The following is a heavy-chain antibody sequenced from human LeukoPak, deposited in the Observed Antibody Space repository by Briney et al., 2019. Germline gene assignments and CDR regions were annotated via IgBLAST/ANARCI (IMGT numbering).Heavy chain of an antibody. CDR1: GGSISSGGYY. CDR2: IYYSGST. CDR3: AREVAGLYYLDY. Sequence: SQTLSLTCTVSGGSISSGGYYWSWIRQHPGKGLEWIGYIYYSGSTYYNPSLKSRVTISVDTSKNQFSLKLSSVTAADTAVYYRAREVAGLYYLDYWGQGTLVTVSS. D-gene: IGHD6-19*01. V-gene: IGHV4-31*03. J-gene: IGHJ4*02.